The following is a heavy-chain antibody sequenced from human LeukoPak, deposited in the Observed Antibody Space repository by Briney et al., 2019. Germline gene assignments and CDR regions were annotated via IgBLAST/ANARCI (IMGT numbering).Heavy chain of an antibody. CDR2: INHSGST. V-gene: IGHV4-34*01. CDR1: GESFSGYY. J-gene: IGHJ4*02. Sequence: SETLSLTCAVYGESFSGYYWSWIRQPPGKGLEWIGEINHSGSTNYNPSLKSRVTISVDTSKNQFSLKLSSVTAADTAVYYCARAHCTNGVCYLDPYYFDYWGQGTLVTVSS. CDR3: ARAHCTNGVCYLDPYYFDY. D-gene: IGHD2-8*01.